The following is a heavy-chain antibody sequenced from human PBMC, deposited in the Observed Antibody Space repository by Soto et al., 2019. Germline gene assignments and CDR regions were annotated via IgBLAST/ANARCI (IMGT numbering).Heavy chain of an antibody. CDR1: GLTFSSYW. CDR3: AKGYSRSAVDY. D-gene: IGHD5-18*01. Sequence: GGSLRLSCAASGLTFSSYWISWVRQMPGKGLEWMGRIDPSDSYTNYSPSFQGHVTISADKSISTAYLQWSSLKASDTAMYYCAKGYSRSAVDYWGQGTLVTVSS. J-gene: IGHJ4*02. CDR2: IDPSDSYT. V-gene: IGHV5-10-1*01.